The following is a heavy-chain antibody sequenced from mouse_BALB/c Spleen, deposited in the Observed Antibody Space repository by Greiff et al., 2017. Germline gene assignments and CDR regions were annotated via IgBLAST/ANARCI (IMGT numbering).Heavy chain of an antibody. CDR3: ARGDYYGNYRGY. D-gene: IGHD2-1*01. Sequence: EVKLMESGPELVKPGASVKMSCKASGYTFTSYVMHWVKQKPGQGLEWIGYINPYNDGTKYNEKFKGKATLTVDNSSSTAYMELRSLTSEDSAVYYCARGDYYGNYRGYWGQGTTLTVSS. V-gene: IGHV1-14*01. J-gene: IGHJ2*01. CDR2: INPYNDGT. CDR1: GYTFTSYV.